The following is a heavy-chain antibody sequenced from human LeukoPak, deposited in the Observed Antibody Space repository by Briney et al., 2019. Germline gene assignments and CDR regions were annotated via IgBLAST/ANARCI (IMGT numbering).Heavy chain of an antibody. CDR1: RFSFSTHG. V-gene: IGHV3-33*01. J-gene: IGHJ3*02. CDR2: IWYDGSNQ. CDR3: ARDRSGSYLTDAFDI. Sequence: PGRSLRLSCAASRFSFSTHGMHWLRQAPGKGLEWVAVIWYDGSNQHYADSVKGRFTRGRFTISRDNSKNTLYLQMNSLRVEDTAVYYCARDRSGSYLTDAFDIWGQGTMVTVSS. D-gene: IGHD1-26*01.